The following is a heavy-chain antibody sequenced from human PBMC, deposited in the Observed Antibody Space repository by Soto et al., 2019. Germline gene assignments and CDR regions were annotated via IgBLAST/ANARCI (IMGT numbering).Heavy chain of an antibody. D-gene: IGHD4-17*01. CDR1: GGTFRSFA. CDR3: ARRDGANFSFDF. V-gene: IGHV1-69*12. Sequence: QVQLVQSGAEVKKPGSSVKVSCKVSGGTFRSFAISWVRQAPGQGLEWMGEIVPFFGTTNHVQKFQDRVTFTAYESTSTVYMALRSLRSDGTAVYYWARRDGANFSFDFWGQGTLVTVSS. CDR2: IVPFFGTT. J-gene: IGHJ4*02.